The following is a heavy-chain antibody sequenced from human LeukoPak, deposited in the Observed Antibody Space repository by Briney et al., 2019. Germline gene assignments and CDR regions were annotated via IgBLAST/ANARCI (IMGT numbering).Heavy chain of an antibody. V-gene: IGHV1-69*05. CDR1: GGTFSGYA. J-gene: IGHJ4*02. CDR2: IIPIFGTA. CDR3: ARSYYDSSGRFYFDY. Sequence: GSSVKVSCKASGGTFSGYAISWVRQAPGQGLEWMGRIIPIFGTANYAQKFQGRVTITTDESTSTAYMELSSLKASDTAMYYCARSYYDSSGRFYFDYWGQGTLVTVSS. D-gene: IGHD3-22*01.